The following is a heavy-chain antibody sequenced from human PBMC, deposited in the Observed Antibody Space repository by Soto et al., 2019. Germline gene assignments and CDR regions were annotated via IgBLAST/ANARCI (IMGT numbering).Heavy chain of an antibody. D-gene: IGHD1-26*01. V-gene: IGHV3-21*01. Sequence: SVRGRFTISRDNAKNSLYLQINSLRAGDTAMYYCARDSGDLLESLPINWFDLWGQGTLVTVSS. J-gene: IGHJ5*02. CDR3: ARDSGDLLESLPINWFDL.